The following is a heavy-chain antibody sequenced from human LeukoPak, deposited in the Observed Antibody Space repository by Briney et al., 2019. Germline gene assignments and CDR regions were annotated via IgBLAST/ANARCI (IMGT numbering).Heavy chain of an antibody. Sequence: PGGSLRLSCAASGFTFSSSSMNWVRQAPGKGLEWVSSISSSSSYIYYADSVKGRFTISRENAKNSLYLQMNSLRAEDTAVYYCAREYYGSGSYSFDYWGQGTLVTVSS. CDR2: ISSSSSYI. V-gene: IGHV3-21*01. D-gene: IGHD3-10*01. J-gene: IGHJ4*02. CDR1: GFTFSSSS. CDR3: AREYYGSGSYSFDY.